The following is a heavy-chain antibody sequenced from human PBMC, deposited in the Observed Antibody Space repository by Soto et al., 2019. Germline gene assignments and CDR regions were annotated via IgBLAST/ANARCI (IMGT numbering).Heavy chain of an antibody. CDR3: AIMNTFGSLNWFDH. J-gene: IGHJ5*02. CDR1: GYSFTNYD. V-gene: IGHV1-8*01. Sequence: ASVKVSCKASGYSFTNYDVRWVRQATGQGLEWMGGMNPRSCDTGYAQKFQGRVTMTRDISITTAYMDMSSLRSDDTAVYYCAIMNTFGSLNWFDHWGQGALVTVSS. D-gene: IGHD3-16*01. CDR2: MNPRSCDT.